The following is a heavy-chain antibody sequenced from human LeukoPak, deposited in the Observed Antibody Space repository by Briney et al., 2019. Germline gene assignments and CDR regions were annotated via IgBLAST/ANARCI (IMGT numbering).Heavy chain of an antibody. CDR2: IYYSGST. CDR3: ARLVRGGNIDY. D-gene: IGHD3-16*01. J-gene: IGHJ4*02. CDR1: AGSISSSSYY. V-gene: IGHV4-39*07. Sequence: SETLSRTSTVSAGSISSSSYYWGWIRQPPGKGLEWIGSIYYSGSTYNNPSLKSRATISVDTSKNQFSLKLSSVTAADTAVYYWARLVRGGNIDYWGQGTLVTVSS.